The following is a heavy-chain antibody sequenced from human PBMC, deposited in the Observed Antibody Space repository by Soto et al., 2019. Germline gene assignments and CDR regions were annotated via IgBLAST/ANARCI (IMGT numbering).Heavy chain of an antibody. D-gene: IGHD4-4*01. V-gene: IGHV4-39*01. Sequence: QLQLQEAGPGLVKPSETLSLTCTVSGGSISSSSYYWGWIRQPPGKGLEWIGSIYYSGRTYYNPSLKSRATISVDTSKNQFSLKLSSVTAADTAVYYCARQPLTTVTGFDPWGQGTLVTVSS. CDR1: GGSISSSSYY. CDR3: ARQPLTTVTGFDP. CDR2: IYYSGRT. J-gene: IGHJ5*02.